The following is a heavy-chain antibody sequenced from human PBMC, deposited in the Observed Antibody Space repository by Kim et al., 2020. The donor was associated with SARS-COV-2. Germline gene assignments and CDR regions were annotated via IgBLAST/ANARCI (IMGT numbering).Heavy chain of an antibody. Sequence: SETLSLTCTVDGASLINYYWSWIRQPPGKGLEWIGEVNHSGSTNYNPSLKSRVTISVDTSKNQFSLKLNSVTAADTAMYYCAGPRDLYWYFDLWGRGTLVTVSS. J-gene: IGHJ2*01. CDR3: AGPRDLYWYFDL. CDR1: GASLINYY. V-gene: IGHV4-34*01. CDR2: VNHSGST.